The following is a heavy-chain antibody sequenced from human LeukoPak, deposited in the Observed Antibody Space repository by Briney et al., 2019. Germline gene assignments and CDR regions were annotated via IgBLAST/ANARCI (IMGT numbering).Heavy chain of an antibody. D-gene: IGHD2-15*01. CDR3: ARETRSGGSLLRGNWFDP. V-gene: IGHV4-61*02. CDR2: IYNSGST. CDR1: GGSIRSGSYY. Sequence: NPSETLSLTCTVSGGSIRSGSYYWSWIGQPAGKGLEWIGRIYNSGSTNYNPSLKSRVTISLDTSNNQFSLKLSSVTAADTAVYYCARETRSGGSLLRGNWFDPWGQGTLVTVSS. J-gene: IGHJ5*02.